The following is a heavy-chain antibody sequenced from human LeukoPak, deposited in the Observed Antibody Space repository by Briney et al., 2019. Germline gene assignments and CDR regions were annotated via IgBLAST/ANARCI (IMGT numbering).Heavy chain of an antibody. CDR1: GGSISSSSYY. D-gene: IGHD3-22*01. Sequence: KPSETLSLTCTVSGGSISSSSYYWGWIRQPPGKGLEWIGSIYYSGSTYYNPSLKSRVTISVDTSKNQFSLKLSSVTAADTAVYYCARGQGTMIVVVHIDYWGQGTLVTVSS. J-gene: IGHJ4*02. CDR3: ARGQGTMIVVVHIDY. CDR2: IYYSGST. V-gene: IGHV4-39*07.